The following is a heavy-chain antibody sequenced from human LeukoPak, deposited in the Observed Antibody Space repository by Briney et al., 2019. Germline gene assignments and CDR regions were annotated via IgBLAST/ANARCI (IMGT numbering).Heavy chain of an antibody. D-gene: IGHD2-2*01. V-gene: IGHV1-69*04. CDR2: IIPIFGIA. Sequence: EASVKVSCKASGGTFSSYAISWVRQAPGQGLEWMGRIIPIFGIANYAQKFQGRVTITADKSTSTAYMELSSLRSEDTAVYYCARLMLNGVVPAATPGEGMDVWGKGTTVTVSS. J-gene: IGHJ6*04. CDR1: GGTFSSYA. CDR3: ARLMLNGVVPAATPGEGMDV.